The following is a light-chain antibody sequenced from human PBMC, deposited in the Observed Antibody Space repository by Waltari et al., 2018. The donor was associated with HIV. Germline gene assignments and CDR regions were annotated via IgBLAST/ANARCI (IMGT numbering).Light chain of an antibody. CDR1: SSDVGGYNY. V-gene: IGLV2-8*01. CDR2: EVS. Sequence: QSALTQPPSASGSPGQSVTISCTGTSSDVGGYNYVSWYQQYPGKAPKVMIYEVSKRPSGVPDRFSGSKSGNTASLTVSGLQAEDEADYYCSSYAGSNKFVVFGGGTKLTVL. J-gene: IGLJ2*01. CDR3: SSYAGSNKFVV.